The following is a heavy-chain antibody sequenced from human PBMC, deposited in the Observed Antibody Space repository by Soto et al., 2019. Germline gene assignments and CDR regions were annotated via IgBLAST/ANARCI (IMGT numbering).Heavy chain of an antibody. Sequence: EVQLVESGGGLVQPGRSLRLSCAASGFTFDDYAMHWVRQAPWKGLEWVSGISWNSGSIGYADSVKGRFTISRDNAKNSLYLQMNSLRAEDTALYYCAKDQSSGYDYGAFDIWGQGTMVTVSS. CDR1: GFTFDDYA. CDR2: ISWNSGSI. J-gene: IGHJ3*02. CDR3: AKDQSSGYDYGAFDI. V-gene: IGHV3-9*01. D-gene: IGHD5-12*01.